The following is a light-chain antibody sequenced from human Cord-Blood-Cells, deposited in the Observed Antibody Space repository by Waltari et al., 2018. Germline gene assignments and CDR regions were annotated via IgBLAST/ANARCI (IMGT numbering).Light chain of an antibody. CDR3: CSYAGSSTWV. V-gene: IGLV2-23*01. CDR1: SSDVGSYNL. CDR2: EGS. J-gene: IGLJ3*02. Sequence: QSALTQPSSVSGSPGQSIPIPCTGTSSDVGSYNLVSWYQQHPGKAPKHTIYEGSKRPSGVSNRFSGSKYGNAASLTSSGLQAEDVADYYCCSYAGSSTWVFGGGTKLTVL.